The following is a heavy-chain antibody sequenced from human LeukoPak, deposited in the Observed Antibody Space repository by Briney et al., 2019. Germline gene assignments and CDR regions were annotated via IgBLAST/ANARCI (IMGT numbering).Heavy chain of an antibody. CDR1: GFTFSSYA. CDR3: AKGSRLGYCSSTSCYPDY. D-gene: IGHD2-2*01. CDR2: ISGSGGST. J-gene: IGHJ4*02. Sequence: GGSLRLSCAASGFTFSSYAMSWVRQAPGKGLEWVSAISGSGGSTYYADSVKGRFTISRDNSKNTLYLQMNSLRAEDTAVYYCAKGSRLGYCSSTSCYPDYWGQGTLVTVSS. V-gene: IGHV3-23*01.